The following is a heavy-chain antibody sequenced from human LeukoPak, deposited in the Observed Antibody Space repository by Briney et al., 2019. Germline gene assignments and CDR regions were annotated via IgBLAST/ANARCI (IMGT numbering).Heavy chain of an antibody. CDR1: GYTFTSYD. CDR2: MNPNSGNT. V-gene: IGHV1-8*03. Sequence: ASVKVSCKASGYTFTSYDINWVRQATGQGLEWMGWMNPNSGNTGYAQKFQGRVTITRNTSISTAYMELSSLRSEDSAVYYCARDNGSGTRMRYYYMDVWGKGTTVTVSS. CDR3: ARDNGSGTRMRYYYMDV. D-gene: IGHD3-10*01. J-gene: IGHJ6*03.